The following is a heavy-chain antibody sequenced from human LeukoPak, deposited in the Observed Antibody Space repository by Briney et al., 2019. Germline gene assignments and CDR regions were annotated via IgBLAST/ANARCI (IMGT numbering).Heavy chain of an antibody. D-gene: IGHD3-3*01. V-gene: IGHV5-51*01. Sequence: GESLKISCKGSGYSFISYWIAWVRQMPGKGLEWMGIIYPGDSDTTYSPSFQGQVTISADKSISTAYLQWSSLKASDTTMYCCARGFWSGYSNWFDPWGQGTLVTVSS. CDR1: GYSFISYW. CDR3: ARGFWSGYSNWFDP. J-gene: IGHJ5*02. CDR2: IYPGDSDT.